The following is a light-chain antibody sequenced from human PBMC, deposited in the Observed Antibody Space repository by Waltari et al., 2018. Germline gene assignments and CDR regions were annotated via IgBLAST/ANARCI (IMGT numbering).Light chain of an antibody. Sequence: QAGLTQPPSMSKDLRQTATLTCTGNSNNVGYQGAAWLQQHQGHPPKLLSYRNNDRPSGISDRFSASRSGNTASLTITGLQPEDEADDYCSAWDSSLSAWVFGGGTKLTVL. J-gene: IGLJ3*02. CDR2: RNN. V-gene: IGLV10-54*01. CDR1: SNNVGYQG. CDR3: SAWDSSLSAWV.